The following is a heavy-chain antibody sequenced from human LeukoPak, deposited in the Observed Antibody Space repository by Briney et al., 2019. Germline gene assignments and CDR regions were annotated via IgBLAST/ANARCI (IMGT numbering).Heavy chain of an antibody. CDR3: ARARRGSTSRYFQH. V-gene: IGHV4-34*01. CDR2: INHSGST. Sequence: SETLSLTCAVYGGSFSGYYWSWIRQPPGKGLEWIGEINHSGSTNYNPSLKSRVTISVDTSKNQFSLKLSSVTAADTAVYYCARARRGSTSRYFQHWGQGTLVTVSS. CDR1: GGSFSGYY. D-gene: IGHD2-2*01. J-gene: IGHJ1*01.